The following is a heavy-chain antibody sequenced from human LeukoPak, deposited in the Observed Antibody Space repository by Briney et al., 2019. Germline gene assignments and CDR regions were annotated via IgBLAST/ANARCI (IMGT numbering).Heavy chain of an antibody. CDR1: GGSFSGYY. CDR2: INHSGST. V-gene: IGHV4-34*01. CDR3: ARVKYYYDSSGYYQIDY. J-gene: IGHJ4*02. Sequence: PSETLSLTCAVYGGSFSGYYWSWIRQPPGKGLEWIGEINHSGSTSYNPSLKSRVTISVDTSKNQFSLKLSSVTAADTAVYYCARVKYYYDSSGYYQIDYWGQGTLVTVSS. D-gene: IGHD3-22*01.